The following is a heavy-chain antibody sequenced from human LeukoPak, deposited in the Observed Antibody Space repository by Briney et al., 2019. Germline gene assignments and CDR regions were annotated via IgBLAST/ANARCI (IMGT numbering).Heavy chain of an antibody. Sequence: GGSLRLSCAASGFTFGTYWMSWVRQAPGKGLEWVANVKQDESEKYYADSVKGRFTISRDNARYSLYLQMNSLRAEDAAGYYCARIEVLGQPRCSSGCYFDCWGQGTLVTVSS. V-gene: IGHV3-7*03. CDR3: ARIEVLGQPRCSSGCYFDC. CDR2: VKQDESEK. CDR1: GFTFGTYW. D-gene: IGHD6-19*01. J-gene: IGHJ4*02.